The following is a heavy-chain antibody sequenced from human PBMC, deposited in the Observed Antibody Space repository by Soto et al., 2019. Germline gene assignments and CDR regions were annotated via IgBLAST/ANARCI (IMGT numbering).Heavy chain of an antibody. CDR3: AKGSVVGADYSYGMDV. J-gene: IGHJ6*02. D-gene: IGHD2-2*01. CDR2: VSGSGGSV. Sequence: GSLRLSCAAAGFTFSSYGMSWVRQAPGKGLEWVSAVSGSGGSVYYADSVRGRFTISRDNSKNTLYLQVNSLRAEDTAIYYCAKGSVVGADYSYGMDVWGQGTTVTVSS. CDR1: GFTFSSYG. V-gene: IGHV3-23*01.